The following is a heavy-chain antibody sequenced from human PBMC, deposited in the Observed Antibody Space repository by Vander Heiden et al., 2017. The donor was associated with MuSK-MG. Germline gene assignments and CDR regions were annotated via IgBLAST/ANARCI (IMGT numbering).Heavy chain of an antibody. D-gene: IGHD3-22*01. CDR2: ISSSSSYI. V-gene: IGHV3-48*01. J-gene: IGHJ4*02. CDR3: ASGDHDSSGSYYFDY. CDR1: GFSFSS. Sequence: EVQLVESGGGLVQPGGSLRLSCAASGFSFSSINWVRQAPGKGLEWVSYISSSSSYIYYTDSGKGRFTISRDNAKNSPYLQMNTLRAEDTAVYYCASGDHDSSGSYYFDYWGQGTLVTVSS.